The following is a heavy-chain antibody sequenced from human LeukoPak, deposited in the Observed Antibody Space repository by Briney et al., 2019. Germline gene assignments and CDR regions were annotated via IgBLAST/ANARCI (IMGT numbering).Heavy chain of an antibody. V-gene: IGHV3-53*01. CDR2: TYSGGST. CDR3: ARDRVSLFDY. CDR1: GFTVSSNY. J-gene: IGHJ4*02. Sequence: GGSLRLSCAASGFTVSSNYMSWVRQAPGKGLEWVSVTYSGGSTYYADSVKGRFTISRDNSKNTLYLQMNSLRAEDTAVYYCARDRVSLFDYWGQGTLVTVSS.